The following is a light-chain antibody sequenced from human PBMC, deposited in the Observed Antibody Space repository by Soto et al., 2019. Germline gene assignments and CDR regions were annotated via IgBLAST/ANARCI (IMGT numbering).Light chain of an antibody. V-gene: IGKV3-11*01. CDR3: QLRSNWPPTWT. J-gene: IGKJ1*01. CDR1: QSMSSY. CDR2: DAS. Sequence: EIVLTQSPATLSLSPGERATLSCRASQSMSSYLAWYQHKPGQAPRLLIYDASTRAAGIPARFSGSGSGTDFTLTISSLEPEDFAVYFCQLRSNWPPTWTFGQGTKVEVK.